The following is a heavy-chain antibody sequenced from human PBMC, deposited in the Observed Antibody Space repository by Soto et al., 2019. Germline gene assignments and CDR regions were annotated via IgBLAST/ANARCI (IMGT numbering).Heavy chain of an antibody. D-gene: IGHD2-15*01. V-gene: IGHV4-39*01. Sequence: QLQLQESGQGLVTPSETLSLTCTVSGGSISSSSYYWGWIRQPPGKGLEWIGSIFYSGSTYSSPSLKSRVTISVDTSKNQFSLKLSSVTAADTAVYYCASHDDLGGGNPDDYWGQGTLVTVSS. CDR3: ASHDDLGGGNPDDY. CDR2: IFYSGST. CDR1: GGSISSSSYY. J-gene: IGHJ4*02.